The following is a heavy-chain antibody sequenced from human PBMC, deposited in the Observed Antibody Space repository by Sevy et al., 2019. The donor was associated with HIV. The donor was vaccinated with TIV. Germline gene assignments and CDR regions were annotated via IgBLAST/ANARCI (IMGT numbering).Heavy chain of an antibody. Sequence: GGSLRLSCAASGFTFSSYAMSWVRQAPGKGLEWVSAISGSGGSTYYADSVKGRFTISRDNSKNTLYLQMNSLRAEDTAVYYCVKEDHSSGWYGVKAGMDVWGQGTTVTVSS. CDR2: ISGSGGST. CDR3: VKEDHSSGWYGVKAGMDV. D-gene: IGHD6-19*01. V-gene: IGHV3-23*01. CDR1: GFTFSSYA. J-gene: IGHJ6*02.